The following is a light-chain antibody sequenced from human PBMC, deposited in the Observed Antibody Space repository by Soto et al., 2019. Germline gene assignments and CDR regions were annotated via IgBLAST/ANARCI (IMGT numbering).Light chain of an antibody. Sequence: EIVLTQSPGTLSLSPGERATLSCRASQSVSSNYLAWYQQRPGQAPSLLIYHSSITATGIPARFSGGGSGTEFFLTISSLQSEDFAVYHCQQYDSWPRTFGQGTKVDIK. CDR1: QSVSSN. CDR2: HSS. CDR3: QQYDSWPRT. J-gene: IGKJ1*01. V-gene: IGKV3-15*01.